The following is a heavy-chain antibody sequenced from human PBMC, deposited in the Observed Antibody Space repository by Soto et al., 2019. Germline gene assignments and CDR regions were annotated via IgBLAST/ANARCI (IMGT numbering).Heavy chain of an antibody. J-gene: IGHJ5*02. Sequence: QVQLVQSGAEVKKPGASVKVSCKASGYTFTSYGISWVRQAPGQGLEWMGWISAYNGNTNYAQKLQGRVTMTTDTVTSTAYMELRRLRSDDAAVYSCARLARGYNYGSREKWFDPWGQGTLVTVSS. V-gene: IGHV1-18*01. CDR3: ARLARGYNYGSREKWFDP. CDR1: GYTFTSYG. CDR2: ISAYNGNT. D-gene: IGHD5-18*01.